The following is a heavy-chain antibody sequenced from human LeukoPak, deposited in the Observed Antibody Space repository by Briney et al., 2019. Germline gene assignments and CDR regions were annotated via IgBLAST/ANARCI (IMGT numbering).Heavy chain of an antibody. D-gene: IGHD2-2*01. J-gene: IGHJ6*02. Sequence: GASVKVSCKASGYTFTSYGISWVRQAPGHGLEWMGWISAYNGNTNYAQKLQGRVTMTTDTSTSTAYMELRSLRSDDTAVYYCARERCSSTSCYWESGMDVWGQGTTVTVSS. CDR3: ARERCSSTSCYWESGMDV. CDR1: GYTFTSYG. V-gene: IGHV1-18*01. CDR2: ISAYNGNT.